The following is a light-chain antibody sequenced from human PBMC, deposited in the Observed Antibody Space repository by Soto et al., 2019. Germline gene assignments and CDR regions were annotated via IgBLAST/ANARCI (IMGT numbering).Light chain of an antibody. CDR2: AAS. J-gene: IGKJ2*01. Sequence: DIQMTQYPSSLSASVGDRVTITCRASQSISSYLNWYQQKPGTAPKLLIYAASSLQSGVPSRFSGSGSGTDFTLTISSLQPEDFATYHCQQSYSTPYTFGQGTKLEIK. V-gene: IGKV1-39*01. CDR3: QQSYSTPYT. CDR1: QSISSY.